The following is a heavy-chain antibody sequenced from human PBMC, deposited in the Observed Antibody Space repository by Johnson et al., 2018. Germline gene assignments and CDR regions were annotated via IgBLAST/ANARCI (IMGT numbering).Heavy chain of an antibody. CDR1: GGTFSSYA. D-gene: IGHD3-3*01. CDR3: ARWGVYDFWSGYYPYYYYYMDV. Sequence: QVQLVQSGAEVKKPGSSVKVSCKASGGTFSSYAISWVRQATGQGLEWMGWMNPNSGNTGYAQKFQGRVTMTRKTSISTAYMELSSLRSEDTAVYYCARWGVYDFWSGYYPYYYYYMDVWGKGTTVTVSS. V-gene: IGHV1-8*02. CDR2: MNPNSGNT. J-gene: IGHJ6*03.